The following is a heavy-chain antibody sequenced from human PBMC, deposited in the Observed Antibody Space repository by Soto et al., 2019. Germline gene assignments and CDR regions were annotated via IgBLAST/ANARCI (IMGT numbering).Heavy chain of an antibody. V-gene: IGHV4-39*01. CDR2: IYYSGST. CDR1: GGSISSSSYY. D-gene: IGHD6-13*01. CDR3: ARRLAAAED. J-gene: IGHJ4*02. Sequence: SETLSLTCTVSGGSISSSSYYWGWIRQPPGKGLEWIGSIYYSGSTYYNPSLKSRVTISVDTSKNQFSLKLSSVTAADTAVYYCARRLAAAEDWGQGTLVTVSS.